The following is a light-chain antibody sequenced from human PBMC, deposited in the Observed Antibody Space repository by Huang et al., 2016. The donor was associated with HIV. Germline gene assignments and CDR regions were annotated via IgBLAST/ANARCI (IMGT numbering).Light chain of an antibody. CDR3: QQRSDWPPT. V-gene: IGKV3-11*01. J-gene: IGKJ1*01. CDR1: QSVSVY. CDR2: HAS. Sequence: EIVLVHSPVPLVLSPGERATLACRASQSVSVYLAWYQQKAGQPPRLLIYHASNRASGIPSRFSGSGSGTDFTRTISSLEPEDFAVYYCQQRSDWPPTFGRGTRVEIK.